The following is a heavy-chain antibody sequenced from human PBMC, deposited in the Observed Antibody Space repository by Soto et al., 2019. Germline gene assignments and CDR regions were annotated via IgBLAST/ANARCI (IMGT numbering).Heavy chain of an antibody. J-gene: IGHJ6*02. CDR3: ARDPLSSFAMDV. V-gene: IGHV1-69*13. CDR2: IIPTFGRT. CDR1: GSTFTSYA. D-gene: IGHD3-10*02. Sequence: ASVKVSCKASGSTFTSYAISWVRQAPGKGLEWMGKIIPTFGRTNYAQKFQGRLTISADDSTSTAYMELTSLESDYTAVYYCARDPLSSFAMDVWGQGTTVTVSS.